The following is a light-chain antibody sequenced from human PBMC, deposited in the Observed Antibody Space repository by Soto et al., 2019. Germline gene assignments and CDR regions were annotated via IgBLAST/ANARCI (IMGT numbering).Light chain of an antibody. CDR3: CSYAGSYTYV. J-gene: IGLJ1*01. V-gene: IGLV2-11*01. CDR1: SSDVGGYNY. CDR2: DVS. Sequence: LTQPRSVSGSPGQSVTISCTGTSSDVGGYNYVSWYQQHPGKAPKLMIYDVSKRPSGVPDRSSGSKSGNTASLTISGLQAEDEADYYCCSYAGSYTYVFGTGTKVTVL.